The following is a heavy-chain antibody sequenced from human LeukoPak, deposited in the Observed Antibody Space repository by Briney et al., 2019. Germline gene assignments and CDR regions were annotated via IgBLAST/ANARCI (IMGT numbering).Heavy chain of an antibody. J-gene: IGHJ4*02. Sequence: PGGSLRLSCAASGFTFSNYNMNWVRQAPGKGLEWVGRTRNKLNSYTTKYAASVEGRFTISRDASKNLVYLQLNSLKTEDTAVYYCARAGYCGAGTCYSDYYDYWGQGTLVTVSS. CDR2: TRNKLNSYTT. V-gene: IGHV3-72*01. CDR3: ARAGYCGAGTCYSDYYDY. CDR1: GFTFSNYN. D-gene: IGHD2-15*01.